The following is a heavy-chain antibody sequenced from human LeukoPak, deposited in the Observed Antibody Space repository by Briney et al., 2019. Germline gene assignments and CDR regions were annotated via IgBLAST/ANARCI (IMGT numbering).Heavy chain of an antibody. V-gene: IGHV4-39*07. D-gene: IGHD2-2*01. CDR1: GGSISSSSYY. CDR2: IYYSGST. Sequence: SETLSLTCTVSGGSISSSSYYWGWIRQPPGKGLEWIGSIYYSGSTYYNPSLKSRVTISVDTSKNQFSLKLSSVTAADTAVYYCAREIVVVPAAMGETSGEFDYWGQGTLVTVSS. CDR3: AREIVVVPAAMGETSGEFDY. J-gene: IGHJ4*02.